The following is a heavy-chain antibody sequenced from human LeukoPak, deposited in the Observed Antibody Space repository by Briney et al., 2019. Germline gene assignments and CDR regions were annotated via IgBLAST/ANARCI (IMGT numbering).Heavy chain of an antibody. Sequence: PSETLSLTCTVSGGSISSSSYYWSWIRQPAGKGLEWIGRIYTSGSTNYNPSLKSRVTMSVDTSKSQFSLKLRSVTAAVTAVYYCARVADSYAPDYWGQGTLVTVSS. CDR1: GGSISSSSYY. CDR2: IYTSGST. J-gene: IGHJ4*02. V-gene: IGHV4-61*02. CDR3: ARVADSYAPDY. D-gene: IGHD5-18*01.